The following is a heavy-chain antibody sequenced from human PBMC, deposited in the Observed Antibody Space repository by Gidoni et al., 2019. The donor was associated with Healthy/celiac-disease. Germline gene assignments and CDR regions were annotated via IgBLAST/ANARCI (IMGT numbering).Heavy chain of an antibody. CDR3: ARDVSRWLVGNWFDP. Sequence: EVQLVESGGGLVQPGGSLRRSCAASGFPFSSYWMSWVRQAPGKGLEWVANIKQDGSEKYYVDSVKGRFTISRDNAKNSLYLQMNSLRAEDTAVYYCARDVSRWLVGNWFDPWGQGTLVTVSS. CDR2: IKQDGSEK. J-gene: IGHJ5*02. CDR1: GFPFSSYW. D-gene: IGHD5-12*01. V-gene: IGHV3-7*01.